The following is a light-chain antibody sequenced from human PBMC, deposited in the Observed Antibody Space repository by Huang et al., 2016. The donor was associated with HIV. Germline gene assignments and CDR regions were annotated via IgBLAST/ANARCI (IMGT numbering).Light chain of an antibody. CDR1: QRISSH. V-gene: IGKV1-39*01. Sequence: DIQVTQSPSSLSASVGDRVTITCRTSQRISSHIIWYQQQIGKGPKLLISSSTVLQSGVPSRFTSSGSGTDFTLTINRLQPEDFATYYCQQTYSAPVTFGGGTRVEIK. J-gene: IGKJ4*01. CDR3: QQTYSAPVT. CDR2: SST.